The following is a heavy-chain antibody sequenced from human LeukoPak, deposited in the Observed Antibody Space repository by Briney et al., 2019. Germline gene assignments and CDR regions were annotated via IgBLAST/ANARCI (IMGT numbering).Heavy chain of an antibody. CDR1: GGSISSSRFF. CDR3: AKISGYSTSWTPDY. CDR2: INFSGTT. D-gene: IGHD6-13*01. Sequence: PSETLSLTCTVSGGSISSSRFFWAWIRQPPGKGLEWIGNINFSGTTYYNPSLKSRVTLSVDPSKNQFSLRLSSVTAADTAVYYCAKISGYSTSWTPDYWGQGTLVTVSS. V-gene: IGHV4-39*07. J-gene: IGHJ4*02.